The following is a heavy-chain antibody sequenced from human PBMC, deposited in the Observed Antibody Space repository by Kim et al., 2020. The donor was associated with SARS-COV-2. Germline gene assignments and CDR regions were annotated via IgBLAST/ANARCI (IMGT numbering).Heavy chain of an antibody. CDR1: GFTFSSYA. D-gene: IGHD6-13*01. Sequence: GGSLRLSCAASGFTFSSYAMHWVRQAPGKGLEWVAVISYDGSNKYYADSVKGRFTISRDNSKNTLYLQMNSLGAEDTAVYYCAREPGTAAGTRYFQHWGQGTLVTVSS. J-gene: IGHJ1*01. CDR2: ISYDGSNK. CDR3: AREPGTAAGTRYFQH. V-gene: IGHV3-30-3*01.